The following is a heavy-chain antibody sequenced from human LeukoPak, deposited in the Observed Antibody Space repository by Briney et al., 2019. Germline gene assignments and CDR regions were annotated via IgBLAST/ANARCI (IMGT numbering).Heavy chain of an antibody. V-gene: IGHV1-24*01. J-gene: IGHJ4*02. CDR3: ATAPGYSRGWPRWGLDY. CDR1: GYTLTELS. CDR2: FDPEDGET. Sequence: ASVKVSCKVSGYTLTELSMHWVRRAPGKGLEWMGGFDPEDGETIYAQKFQGRVTMTEDTSTDTAYMELSSLRSEDTAVYYCATAPGYSRGWPRWGLDYGGRGPLVP. D-gene: IGHD6-19*01.